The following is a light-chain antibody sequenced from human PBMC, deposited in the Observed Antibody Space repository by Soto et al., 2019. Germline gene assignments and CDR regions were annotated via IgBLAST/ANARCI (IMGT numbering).Light chain of an antibody. V-gene: IGKV3-15*01. CDR1: ESFSRD. CDR3: QQYNQWPLT. CDR2: GAS. J-gene: IGKJ4*01. Sequence: EIVMTQSPATLSVSPGERATLSCRASESFSRDLGWYLQEPGQAPRLLIYGASTRATGIPDRFSGSGSGTDFTLPINSLQSEDFVVYYCQQYNQWPLTFGGGTKVEVK.